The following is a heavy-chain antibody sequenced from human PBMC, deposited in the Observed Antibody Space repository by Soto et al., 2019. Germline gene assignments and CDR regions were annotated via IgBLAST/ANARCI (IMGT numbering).Heavy chain of an antibody. CDR3: TSPRIAVAGIFLYFDL. CDR2: IRGKANNYAT. Sequence: EVQLVESGGGLVQPGGSLKLSCAASGFSFSGYAMHWVRQASGKGLEWIGRIRGKANNYATAYTASVRGRFTISRDDSKNMAYLEMNDLKTEDTAVYFCTSPRIAVAGIFLYFDLWGRGTLVTVSS. V-gene: IGHV3-73*01. D-gene: IGHD6-19*01. CDR1: GFSFSGYA. J-gene: IGHJ2*01.